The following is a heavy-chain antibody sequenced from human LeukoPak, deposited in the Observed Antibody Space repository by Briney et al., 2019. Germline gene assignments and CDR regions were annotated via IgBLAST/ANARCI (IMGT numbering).Heavy chain of an antibody. J-gene: IGHJ5*02. CDR3: ARSIGVIAAAKFDP. Sequence: SETLSLTCAVYGGSFSPYYWSWIRQSPDKGLEWIGEINHSGSTNYNPSLKSRVTISVDTSKNQFSLKLSSVTAADTAVYYCARSIGVIAAAKFDPWGQGTLVTVSS. V-gene: IGHV4-34*01. CDR1: GGSFSPYY. D-gene: IGHD6-13*01. CDR2: INHSGST.